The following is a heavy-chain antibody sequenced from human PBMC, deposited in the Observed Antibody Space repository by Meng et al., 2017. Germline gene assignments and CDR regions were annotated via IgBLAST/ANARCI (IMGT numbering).Heavy chain of an antibody. J-gene: IGHJ4*02. V-gene: IGHV4-39*07. Sequence: SETLSLTCTVSGGSISSSSYYWGWIRPPPGKGLEWIGSIYYSGSTYYNPSLKSRVTISVDTSKNQFSLKLSSVTAADTAVYYCASLFMVRGVIGDSTTPLGIDYWGQGTLVTVSS. D-gene: IGHD3-10*01. CDR2: IYYSGST. CDR1: GGSISSSSYY. CDR3: ASLFMVRGVIGDSTTPLGIDY.